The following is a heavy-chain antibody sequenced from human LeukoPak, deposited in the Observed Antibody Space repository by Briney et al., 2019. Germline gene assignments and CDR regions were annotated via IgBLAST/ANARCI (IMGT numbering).Heavy chain of an antibody. Sequence: SETLSLTCTVSGGSVSSGSYYWSWIRQPPGKGLEWIGYIYYSGSTNYNPSLKCRVTISVDTSKNQFSLKLSSVTAADTAVYYCARVSSSWYSFDYWGQGTLVTVSS. V-gene: IGHV4-61*01. J-gene: IGHJ4*02. CDR1: GGSVSSGSYY. CDR3: ARVSSSWYSFDY. D-gene: IGHD6-13*01. CDR2: IYYSGST.